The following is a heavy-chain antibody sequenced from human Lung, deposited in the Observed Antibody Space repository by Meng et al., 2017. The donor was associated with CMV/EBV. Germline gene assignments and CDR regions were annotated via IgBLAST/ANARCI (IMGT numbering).Heavy chain of an antibody. J-gene: IGHJ6*02. CDR2: ISHSGTT. D-gene: IGHD3-3*01. Sequence: SETLSLTCAISGDSIRSSNWWNWVRQPPGKGLEWIGEISHSGTTNYNPSLKSRVTMSVDKSKNQFVLKLSSVTAADTAVYYCARVAPPHGFWGTYYKDYYYNLDVXGQGXTVTVSS. V-gene: IGHV4-4*02. CDR3: ARVAPPHGFWGTYYKDYYYNLDV. CDR1: GDSIRSSNW.